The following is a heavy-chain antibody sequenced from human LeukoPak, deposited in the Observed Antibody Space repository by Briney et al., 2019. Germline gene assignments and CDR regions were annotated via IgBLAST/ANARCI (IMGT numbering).Heavy chain of an antibody. V-gene: IGHV1-18*01. J-gene: IGHJ4*02. CDR2: ISAYNGNT. CDR3: ARAHDYGDYMAFDS. Sequence: ASVKVSCKASGDTFSSSGFSWVRQAPGQGPEWMGWISAYNGNTNYAQKVQGRVIMTTDTSTSTAYMELRSLRSDDTAVYYCARAHDYGDYMAFDSWGQGTLVTVSS. D-gene: IGHD4-17*01. CDR1: GDTFSSSG.